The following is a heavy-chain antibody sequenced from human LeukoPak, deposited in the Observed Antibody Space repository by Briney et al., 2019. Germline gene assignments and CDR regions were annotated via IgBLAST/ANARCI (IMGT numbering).Heavy chain of an antibody. J-gene: IGHJ6*03. CDR1: GGSISSYY. CDR2: IYYSGST. Sequence: SETLSLTCTVSGGSISSYYWSWIRQPPGKGLEWIGYIYYSGSTNNNPSLKSRVTISIDTSKNQFSLKLSSLTAADTAVYYCARGAYSSSWYSYYYYSMDVWGKGTTVTVSS. CDR3: ARGAYSSSWYSYYYYSMDV. V-gene: IGHV4-59*01. D-gene: IGHD6-13*01.